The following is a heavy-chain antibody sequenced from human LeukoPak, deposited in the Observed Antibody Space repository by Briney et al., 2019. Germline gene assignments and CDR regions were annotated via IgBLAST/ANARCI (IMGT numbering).Heavy chain of an antibody. CDR1: GGTSSSYA. J-gene: IGHJ4*02. D-gene: IGHD3-10*01. Sequence: SVKVSCKASGGTSSSYAISWVRQAPGQGLEWMGGIIPIFGTANYAQKFQGRVTITADESTSTAYMELSSLRSEDTAVYYCARGGGYYGSGSYGYWGQGTLVTVSS. V-gene: IGHV1-69*13. CDR3: ARGGGYYGSGSYGY. CDR2: IIPIFGTA.